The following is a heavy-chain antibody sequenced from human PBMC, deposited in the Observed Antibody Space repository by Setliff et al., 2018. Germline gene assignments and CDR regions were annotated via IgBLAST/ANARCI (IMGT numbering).Heavy chain of an antibody. V-gene: IGHV4-59*03. CDR1: GDSMSGAS. Sequence: SETLSLTCTVSGDSMSGASIWSWIRQPPGKGLEFMGYVFPNGASKYDPSLKSRLTISVDASKNQFSLKLTSVTAADTAVYFCAQGGTYRYFDYWGQGTPGTVSS. J-gene: IGHJ4*02. D-gene: IGHD2-15*01. CDR2: VFPNGAS. CDR3: AQGGTYRYFDY.